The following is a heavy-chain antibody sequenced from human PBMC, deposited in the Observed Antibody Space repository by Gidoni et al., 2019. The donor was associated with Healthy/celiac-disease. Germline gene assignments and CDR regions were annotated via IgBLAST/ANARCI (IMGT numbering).Heavy chain of an antibody. Sequence: EVQLLESGGCLVQPGGSLRLSCAASGFTFSSYAMSWVRQAPGKGLEWVSAISGSGGRTYYADSVKGRFTISRDNSKNTLYLQMNSLRAEDTAVYYCAKEGDLSGWYPSEYFQHWGQGTLVTVSS. D-gene: IGHD6-19*01. J-gene: IGHJ1*01. V-gene: IGHV3-23*01. CDR3: AKEGDLSGWYPSEYFQH. CDR1: GFTFSSYA. CDR2: ISGSGGRT.